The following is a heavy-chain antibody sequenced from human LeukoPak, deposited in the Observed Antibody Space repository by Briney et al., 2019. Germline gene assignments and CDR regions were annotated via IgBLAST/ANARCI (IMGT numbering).Heavy chain of an antibody. CDR1: GYAFTSYG. J-gene: IGHJ4*02. V-gene: IGHV1-18*01. Sequence: ATVKVFCKASGYAFTSYGMSWVRQAPGQGLEWMGWISAYNGDTNYAQKLQGRDTITTDTSTNTAYMELRSLRSDDTAVYFCARDRLALSIFRECDFWGQGTLVTVSS. CDR2: ISAYNGDT. CDR3: ARDRLALSIFRECDF. D-gene: IGHD2/OR15-2a*01.